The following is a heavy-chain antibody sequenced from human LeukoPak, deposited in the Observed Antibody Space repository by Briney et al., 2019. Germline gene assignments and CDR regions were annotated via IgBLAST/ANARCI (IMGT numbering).Heavy chain of an antibody. V-gene: IGHV4-30-4*01. CDR1: GGSISSGDYY. D-gene: IGHD3/OR15-3a*01. J-gene: IGHJ4*02. Sequence: SETLFLTCTVSGGSISSGDYYWSWIRQPPGKGLEWIGYIYYSGSTYYNPSLKSRVTISVDTSKSQFSLKLSSVTAADTAVYYCARAQEGGLFDYWGQGTLVTVSS. CDR3: ARAQEGGLFDY. CDR2: IYYSGST.